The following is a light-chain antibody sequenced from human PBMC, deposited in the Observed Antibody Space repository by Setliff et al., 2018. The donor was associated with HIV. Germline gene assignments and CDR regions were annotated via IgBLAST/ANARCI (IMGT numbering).Light chain of an antibody. CDR1: NIGSKS. CDR2: YDS. CDR3: QVWDSISDHPYV. V-gene: IGLV3-21*04. J-gene: IGLJ1*01. Sequence: SYELTQPPPVSVAPGKTARSTCGGNNIGSKSVHWYQQKPGQAPVLVIYYDSDRPSGIPERFSGSNSGNTATLTISRVEAGDEADYYCQVWDSISDHPYVFGTGTKSPS.